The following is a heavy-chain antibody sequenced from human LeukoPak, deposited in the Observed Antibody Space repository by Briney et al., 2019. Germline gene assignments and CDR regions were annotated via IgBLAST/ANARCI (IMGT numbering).Heavy chain of an antibody. CDR2: ISGSSGDT. CDR1: GFTFRDYA. J-gene: IGHJ4*02. V-gene: IGHV3-23*01. D-gene: IGHD6-19*01. CDR3: AKVRHTSGWKSYYFEF. Sequence: GGSLRLSCVASGFTFRDYAMSWVRQAPGKGLEWVSPISGSSGDTYYADPVKGRFTISRDNSKNTLYLQMNNLRAEDTAIYFCAKVRHTSGWKSYYFEFWGQGTLVTVSS.